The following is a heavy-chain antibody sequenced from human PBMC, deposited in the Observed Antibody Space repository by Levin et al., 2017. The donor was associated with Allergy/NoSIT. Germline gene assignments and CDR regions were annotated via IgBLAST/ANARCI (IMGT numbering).Heavy chain of an antibody. Sequence: SQTLSLTCAISGDSVSSNSAAWHWIRQSPSRGLEWLGRTYYRSKWYNDYAVSVKSRISINPDTSKNQFSLQLKSVTLEDTAVYYCGRESAGGLVEYRGQGTLVTVSS. D-gene: IGHD2-15*01. CDR2: TYYRSKWYN. CDR3: GRESAGGLVEY. V-gene: IGHV6-1*01. J-gene: IGHJ4*02. CDR1: GDSVSSNSAA.